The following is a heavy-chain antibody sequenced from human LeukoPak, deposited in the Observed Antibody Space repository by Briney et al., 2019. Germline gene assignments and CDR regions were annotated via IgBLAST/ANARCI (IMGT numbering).Heavy chain of an antibody. CDR1: GGSFSGYY. J-gene: IGHJ4*02. D-gene: IGHD3-10*01. CDR3: ARTGPRQLRGLRYFDY. Sequence: PSETLSLTCAVYGGSFSGYYWSWIRQPPGKGLEWIGEINHSGSTNYNPSLKSRVTISVDTSKNQFSLKLSSVTAADTAVYYCARTGPRQLRGLRYFDYWGRGTLVTVSS. CDR2: INHSGST. V-gene: IGHV4-34*01.